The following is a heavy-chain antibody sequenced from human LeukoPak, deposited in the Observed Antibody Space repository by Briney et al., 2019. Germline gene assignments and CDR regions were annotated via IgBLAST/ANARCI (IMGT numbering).Heavy chain of an antibody. V-gene: IGHV3-7*03. CDR2: IHQHGSKE. D-gene: IGHD5-18*01. Sequence: GGSLRLSCTTSGFNFRAYWMSWVRQAPGKGLEWVANIHQHGSKENYLDSVKGRFTISRDNAKNSLYLQMNSLRAEDTAFYHCVRDRSYGAFDYWGQGTLVTVSS. J-gene: IGHJ4*02. CDR3: VRDRSYGAFDY. CDR1: GFNFRAYW.